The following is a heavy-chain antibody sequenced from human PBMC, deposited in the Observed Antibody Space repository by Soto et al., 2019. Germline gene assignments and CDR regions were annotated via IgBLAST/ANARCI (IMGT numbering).Heavy chain of an antibody. D-gene: IGHD6-13*01. CDR1: GYTFTSHG. Sequence: ASVKVSCKTSGYTFTSHGISCVRQAPGQGLEWMGWISAYNGNTNYAQKLQGRVTMTTDTSTSTAYMELRSLRSDDTAVYYCARDLGTRVSSSWSLPFFAPWGQGTLVTVSS. CDR3: ARDLGTRVSSSWSLPFFAP. V-gene: IGHV1-18*04. J-gene: IGHJ5*02. CDR2: ISAYNGNT.